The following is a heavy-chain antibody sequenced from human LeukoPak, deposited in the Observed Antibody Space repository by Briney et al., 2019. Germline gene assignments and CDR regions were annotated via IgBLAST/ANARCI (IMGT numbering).Heavy chain of an antibody. V-gene: IGHV4-34*01. CDR3: ARESGPITMVRGVTRRRGNWFDP. D-gene: IGHD3-10*01. CDR2: INHSGST. CDR1: GGSFSGYY. Sequence: PSETLSLTCAVYGGSFSGYYWSWIRQPPGKGLEWIGEINHSGSTNYNPSLKSRVTISVDTSKNQFSLKLSSVTAADTAVYYCARESGPITMVRGVTRRRGNWFDPWGQGTLVTVSS. J-gene: IGHJ5*02.